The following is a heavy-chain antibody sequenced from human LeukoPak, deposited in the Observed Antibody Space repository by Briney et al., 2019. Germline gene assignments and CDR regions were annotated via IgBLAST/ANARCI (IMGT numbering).Heavy chain of an antibody. V-gene: IGHV4-59*08. CDR3: ARLRDGYNWREFDY. Sequence: SETLSLTCAVSGGSISSYYWSWIRQPPGKGLEWIGYIYYSGSTNYNPSLKSRDTISVDTSKNQLSLKLSSVTAADTAVYYCARLRDGYNWREFDYWGQGTLVTVSS. CDR1: GGSISSYY. D-gene: IGHD5-12*01. CDR2: IYYSGST. J-gene: IGHJ4*02.